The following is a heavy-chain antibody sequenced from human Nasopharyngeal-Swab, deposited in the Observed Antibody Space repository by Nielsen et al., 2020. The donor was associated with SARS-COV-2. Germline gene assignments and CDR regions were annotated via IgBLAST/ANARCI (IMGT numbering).Heavy chain of an antibody. J-gene: IGHJ5*02. D-gene: IGHD3-3*01. CDR1: GYTFTSYA. V-gene: IGHV7-4-1*02. CDR3: ARDEKSQGIFGVVISGQWWFDP. CDR2: INTHTGNP. Sequence: ASVKVSCKASGYTFTSYAMNWVRQAPGQGLEWMGWINTHTGNPTYAQGFTGRFVFSLDTSVSTAYLQISSLKDEDTAVYYCARDEKSQGIFGVVISGQWWFDPWGQGTLVNVSS.